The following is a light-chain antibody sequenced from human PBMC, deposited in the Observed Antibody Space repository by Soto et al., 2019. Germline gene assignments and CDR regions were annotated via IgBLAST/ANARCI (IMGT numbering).Light chain of an antibody. CDR2: SNN. CDR3: AAWDDSLNGRGV. CDR1: SSNIGRNT. V-gene: IGLV1-44*01. J-gene: IGLJ3*02. Sequence: QSALTQPPSASGTLGQRVTISCSGSSSNIGRNTVNWYQQLPGTAPKLLIYSNNQRPSGVPDRFSGSKSGTSASLAISGLQSEDEADYYCAAWDDSLNGRGVFGGGTKVTVL.